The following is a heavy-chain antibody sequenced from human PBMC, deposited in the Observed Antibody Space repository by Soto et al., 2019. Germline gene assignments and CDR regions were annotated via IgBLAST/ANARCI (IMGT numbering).Heavy chain of an antibody. CDR1: GASIRYGGFS. Sequence: SETLSLTCTVSGASIRYGGFSWSWIRQSPGKGLEWIGYISHLESTYFHPSFKSRLTMSIDRTRNQFSLKLSSVTAADMAVYYCARGGGYDSFDYWGQGVLVTVSS. D-gene: IGHD5-12*01. V-gene: IGHV4-30-2*06. J-gene: IGHJ4*02. CDR2: ISHLEST. CDR3: ARGGGYDSFDY.